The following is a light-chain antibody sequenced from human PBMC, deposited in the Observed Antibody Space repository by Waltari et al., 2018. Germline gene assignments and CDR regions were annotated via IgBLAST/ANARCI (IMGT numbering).Light chain of an antibody. CDR3: SSYTSSSTYV. CDR2: EVS. CDR1: SSSVGGYNY. V-gene: IGLV2-14*01. J-gene: IGLJ1*01. Sequence: QSALTQPASVSGSPGQSITISCTGPSSSVGGYNYFSWYQQHPGKAPKLIIYEVSNRPSGVSNRFSGSKSGNTASLTISGLQAEDEADYYCSSYTSSSTYVFGTGTKVTVL.